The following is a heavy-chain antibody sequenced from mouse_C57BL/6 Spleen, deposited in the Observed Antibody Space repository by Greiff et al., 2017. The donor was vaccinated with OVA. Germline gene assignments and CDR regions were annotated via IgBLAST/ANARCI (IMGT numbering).Heavy chain of an antibody. Sequence: EVKLVESGGGLVKPGGSLKLSCAASGFTFSDHGMHWVRQAPEKGLEWVAYISSGSSTIYYADTVKGRFTISRDNAKNTLFLQMTSLRSEDTAMYYCARDYYGFDYWGQGTTLTVSS. J-gene: IGHJ2*01. CDR2: ISSGSSTI. CDR1: GFTFSDHG. D-gene: IGHD1-1*01. CDR3: ARDYYGFDY. V-gene: IGHV5-17*01.